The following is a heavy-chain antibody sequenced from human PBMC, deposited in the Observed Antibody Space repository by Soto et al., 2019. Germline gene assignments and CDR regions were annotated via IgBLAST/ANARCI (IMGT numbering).Heavy chain of an antibody. CDR2: ISNDGSST. D-gene: IGHD3-22*01. J-gene: IGHJ3*02. V-gene: IGHV3-74*01. Sequence: EVQLVESGGGLVQPGGSLRLSCADSGFTSSSYWIHWVRQAPGKGLVWVSRISNDGSSTNYADSVKGRFTISRDNAKNTVYLQMNSLRAEDTAVYYCARDTYYYDSSDHFSADAFDIWGQGTMVTVSS. CDR3: ARDTYYYDSSDHFSADAFDI. CDR1: GFTSSSYW.